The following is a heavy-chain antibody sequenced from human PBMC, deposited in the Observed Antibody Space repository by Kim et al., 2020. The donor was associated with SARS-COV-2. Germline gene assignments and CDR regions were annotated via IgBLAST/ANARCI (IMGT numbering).Heavy chain of an antibody. V-gene: IGHV3-23*01. Sequence: GGSLRLSCAASGFTFSDYAMSWVRQAPGKGLEWVSSLSGSGETTYYADSVKGRFTISRDNSKNTLFLQMNSLRAEDTAVYYCAKDYGGRYYTGCFDYWGQGTLGTVSS. CDR1: GFTFSDYA. D-gene: IGHD1-26*01. CDR3: AKDYGGRYYTGCFDY. CDR2: LSGSGETT. J-gene: IGHJ4*02.